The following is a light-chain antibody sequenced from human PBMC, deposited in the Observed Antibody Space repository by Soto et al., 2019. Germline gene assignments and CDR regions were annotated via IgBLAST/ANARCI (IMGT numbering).Light chain of an antibody. CDR2: EGS. Sequence: QSVLTQPASVSGSPGQSITISCTGTSSDVGNYNLVSWYQQHPGKAPKLMIYEGSKRPSGVSNRFSGSKSGNTAFLTISILQAEDEADYYCCSYAGSSTYVFGTGTKVTVL. CDR1: SSDVGNYNL. J-gene: IGLJ1*01. CDR3: CSYAGSSTYV. V-gene: IGLV2-23*01.